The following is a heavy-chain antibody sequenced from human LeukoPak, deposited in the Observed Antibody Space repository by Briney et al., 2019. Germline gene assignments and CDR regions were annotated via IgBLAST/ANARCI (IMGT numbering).Heavy chain of an antibody. CDR2: IRYDASNK. V-gene: IGHV3-30*02. J-gene: IGHJ4*02. Sequence: GGSLRLSCAASGFTFSNYDIHWVRQAPGKGLEWMTFIRYDASNKSYADSVKGRFTISRDNSKNTLYLQMNSLRAADTAVYYCAKEGLMIGEVYYFDYWGQGTLVTVSS. CDR1: GFTFSNYD. D-gene: IGHD3-16*01. CDR3: AKEGLMIGEVYYFDY.